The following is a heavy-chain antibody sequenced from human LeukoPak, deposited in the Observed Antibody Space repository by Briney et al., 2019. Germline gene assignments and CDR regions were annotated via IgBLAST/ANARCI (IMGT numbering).Heavy chain of an antibody. CDR3: ARDGSGWWNNWLDC. CDR2: ISRSGRTI. J-gene: IGHJ5*01. V-gene: IGHV3-11*01. CDR1: GFTFSDYY. D-gene: IGHD6-19*01. Sequence: GGSLRLSCAASGFTFSDYYMSWIRQAPGKGLEWVSYISRSGRTIYYADSVTGRFTISTHHAKNSLYQQIDSRRAAGTSVYYCARDGSGWWNNWLDCWGQGTLVTVSS.